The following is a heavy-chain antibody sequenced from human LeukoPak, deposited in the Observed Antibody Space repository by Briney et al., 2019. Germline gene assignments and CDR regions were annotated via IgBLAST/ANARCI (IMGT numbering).Heavy chain of an antibody. CDR1: GFTFSSYS. Sequence: PGGSLRLSCAASGFTFSSYSMSWVRQAPGKGLEWVSSISSSSSYIYYADSVKGRFTISRDNAKNSLYLQMNSLRAEDTAVYYCARVEKYSGGWAGWGNTYYMDVWGKGTTVTVSS. V-gene: IGHV3-21*01. D-gene: IGHD2-15*01. J-gene: IGHJ6*03. CDR2: ISSSSSYI. CDR3: ARVEKYSGGWAGWGNTYYMDV.